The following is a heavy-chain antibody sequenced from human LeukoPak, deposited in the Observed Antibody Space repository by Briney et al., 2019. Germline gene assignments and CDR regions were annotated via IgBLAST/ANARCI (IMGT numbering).Heavy chain of an antibody. D-gene: IGHD4-17*01. Sequence: ASVKVSCKASGYTFNSYYMHWVRQAPGQWLEWMGIINPSGGSRSYAQKFQGRVTMTRDTSTSTVYMELSSLRSEDTAVYYCVRGLGDYDVITRRLPSAYDIWGRGTMVTVSS. V-gene: IGHV1-46*02. CDR3: VRGLGDYDVITRRLPSAYDI. CDR2: INPSGGSR. J-gene: IGHJ3*02. CDR1: GYTFNSYY.